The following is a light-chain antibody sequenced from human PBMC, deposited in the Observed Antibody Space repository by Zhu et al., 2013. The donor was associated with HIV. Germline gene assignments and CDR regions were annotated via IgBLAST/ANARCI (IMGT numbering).Light chain of an antibody. J-gene: IGKJ5*01. CDR1: QDINRY. CDR3: QHFNDFSIT. V-gene: IGKV1-9*01. CDR2: AAS. Sequence: DIQLTQSPSFLSASVGDRVTITCRASQDINRYLAWYQQKPGKPPKLLVYAASTTQSGVPSRFGGRGSGTEFTLTIASLQADDFAIYYCQHFNDFSITFGQGTRLEMK.